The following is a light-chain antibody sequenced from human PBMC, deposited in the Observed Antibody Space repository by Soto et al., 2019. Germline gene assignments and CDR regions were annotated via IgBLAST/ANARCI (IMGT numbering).Light chain of an antibody. J-gene: IGLJ2*01. V-gene: IGLV1-40*01. CDR3: CSYAGSYTLEV. Sequence: QSVLTQTPSVSGAPGQKITMSCTGSSSNIGAGYDVHWYQQIPGAAPRLLIYADNNRPSGVPDRFSASKSGTSASLAITGLQGEDEANYYCCSYAGSYTLEVFGGGTKLTVL. CDR1: SSNIGAGYD. CDR2: ADN.